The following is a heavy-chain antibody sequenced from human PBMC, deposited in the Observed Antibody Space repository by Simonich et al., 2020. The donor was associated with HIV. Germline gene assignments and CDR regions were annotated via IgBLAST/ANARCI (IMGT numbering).Heavy chain of an antibody. D-gene: IGHD2-21*01. V-gene: IGHV4-34*02. Sequence: QVQLQQWGAGLLNPSETLSLPRPVYGGSFSGYYRVWIRQPPGKGLEWLGGIKHSESTKYTPSRKSRVTISVDTSKNQFSLKVSFVTAAETAVYYCASHYGGNHLNWFDPWGQGTLVTVSS. CDR3: ASHYGGNHLNWFDP. J-gene: IGHJ5*02. CDR2: IKHSEST. CDR1: GGSFSGYY.